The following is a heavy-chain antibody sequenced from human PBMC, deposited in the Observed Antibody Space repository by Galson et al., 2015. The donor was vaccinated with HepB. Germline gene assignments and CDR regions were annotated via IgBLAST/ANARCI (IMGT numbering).Heavy chain of an antibody. CDR2: IKSKTDGGTT. CDR1: GFTFRTDW. Sequence: SLRLSCAASGFTFRTDWMHWVRQAPGKGLEWVGRIKSKTDGGTTDYAAPVKGRFTISRDDSKNTLYLQMNSLKTEDTAVYYCTTDRSSPIAVAGTSYYYGMDVWGQGTTVTVSS. CDR3: TTDRSSPIAVAGTSYYYGMDV. J-gene: IGHJ6*02. D-gene: IGHD6-19*01. V-gene: IGHV3-15*01.